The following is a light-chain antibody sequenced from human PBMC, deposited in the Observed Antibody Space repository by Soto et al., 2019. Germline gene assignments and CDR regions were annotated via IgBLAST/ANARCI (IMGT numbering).Light chain of an antibody. V-gene: IGKV1-9*01. J-gene: IGKJ5*01. CDR3: QQLDGYPIT. Sequence: HLTQSPSSLYASVGDRVTITCRASQAISTYFAWYQQQPGKAPKLLIYAASTLQTGVPSRFSGSGSGTDFTLTISSLQPEDFATYYCQQLDGYPITFGQGTRLEIK. CDR2: AAS. CDR1: QAISTY.